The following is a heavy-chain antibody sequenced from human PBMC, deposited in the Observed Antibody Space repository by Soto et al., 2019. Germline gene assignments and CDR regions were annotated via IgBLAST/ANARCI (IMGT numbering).Heavy chain of an antibody. J-gene: IGHJ4*02. CDR1: GGSMSRGDYY. Sequence: SETLSLNCTVSGGSMSRGDYYWSWIRQPPGKGLEWIGFIYHTGSTYYSPSLKSRVAISVDTSKNQFSLKLSSVTAADTAVYYCARTRGYCSGGSCPTVVDYWGQGTLVTVSS. CDR2: IYHTGST. CDR3: ARTRGYCSGGSCPTVVDY. V-gene: IGHV4-30-4*01. D-gene: IGHD2-15*01.